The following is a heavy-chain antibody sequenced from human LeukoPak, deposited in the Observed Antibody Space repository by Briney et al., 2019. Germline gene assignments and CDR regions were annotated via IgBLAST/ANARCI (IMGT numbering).Heavy chain of an antibody. V-gene: IGHV5-51*01. Sequence: GESLKISCKGSGHTFTTSWIGWVRQMPGKGLEWMGIIFPADADTRYSPSFQGQVTISADKSISTAYLQWSSLEASDTAMYYCARQYGTYSDNWGQGTLVTVSS. CDR2: IFPADADT. D-gene: IGHD4-17*01. CDR3: ARQYGTYSDN. J-gene: IGHJ4*02. CDR1: GHTFTTSW.